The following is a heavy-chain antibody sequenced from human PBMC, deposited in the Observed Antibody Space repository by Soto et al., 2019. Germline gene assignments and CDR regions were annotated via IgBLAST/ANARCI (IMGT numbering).Heavy chain of an antibody. CDR3: ARRGSYGRGSYGMDV. CDR2: IIPIFGTA. J-gene: IGHJ6*02. Sequence: ASVKVSCKASGGTFSSYAISWVRQAPGQGLEWMGGIIPIFGTANYAQKFQGRVTITADESTSTAYMELSSLRSEDTAVYYCARRGSYGRGSYGMDVWGQGTTVTVSS. V-gene: IGHV1-69*13. CDR1: GGTFSSYA. D-gene: IGHD1-26*01.